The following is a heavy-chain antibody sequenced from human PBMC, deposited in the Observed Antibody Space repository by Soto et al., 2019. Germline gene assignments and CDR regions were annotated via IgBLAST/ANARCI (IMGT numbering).Heavy chain of an antibody. J-gene: IGHJ5*02. CDR2: IIPIFGTA. Sequence: QVQLVQSGAEVKKPGSSVKVSGKASEGTFSSYAISWGRQAPGKGLGGRGGIIPIFGTANYAQKFQGRVTITADESTSTAYMELSSLRSEDTAVYYCAREKGYGSGSYYNDWFDPWGQGTLVTVSS. CDR3: AREKGYGSGSYYNDWFDP. V-gene: IGHV1-69*01. D-gene: IGHD3-10*01. CDR1: EGTFSSYA.